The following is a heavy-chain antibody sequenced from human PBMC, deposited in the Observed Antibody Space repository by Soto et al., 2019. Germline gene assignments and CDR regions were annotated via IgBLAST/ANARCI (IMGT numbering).Heavy chain of an antibody. CDR2: IIPIFGTA. CDR1: AGTFSSYA. D-gene: IGHD1-26*01. CDR3: ARDGWALLSWYFDL. Sequence: QVQLVQSGAEVKKPGSSVKVSCKASAGTFSSYAISWVRQAPGQGLEWMGGIIPIFGTANYAQKFQGRVTMTPDESVSTAYIELSRLRSEDTAVYYCARDGWALLSWYFDLWGRGTLVTVSS. V-gene: IGHV1-69*05. J-gene: IGHJ2*01.